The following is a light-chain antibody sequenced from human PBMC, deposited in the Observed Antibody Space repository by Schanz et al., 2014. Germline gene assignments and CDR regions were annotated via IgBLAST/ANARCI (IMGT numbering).Light chain of an antibody. CDR1: SSNIGSNV. J-gene: IGLJ3*02. CDR2: SNNHNN. V-gene: IGLV1-44*01. Sequence: QSVLTQPPSASGTPGQRVTISCSGSSSNIGSNVVNWYQHLPGTAPKLLIQSNNHNNQRPSGVPDRFSGSKSGTSASLAITGLQTEDEADYYCQSYDSSLSVRVFGGGTKLTVL. CDR3: QSYDSSLSVRV.